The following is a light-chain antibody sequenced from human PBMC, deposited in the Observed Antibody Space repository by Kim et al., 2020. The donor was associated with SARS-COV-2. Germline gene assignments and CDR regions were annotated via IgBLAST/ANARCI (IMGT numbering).Light chain of an antibody. CDR1: QGINYY. CDR3: QQYYKYPPT. J-gene: IGKJ4*01. CDR2: GTS. Sequence: ADVVDRSAITCRPSQGINYYLAWFHQKPGKAPNSLIHGTSSLQSGVPSRFSGSRSGTDFSITITSLQPADVAAYYCQQYYKYPPTFGGGTKVDIK. V-gene: IGKV1-16*01.